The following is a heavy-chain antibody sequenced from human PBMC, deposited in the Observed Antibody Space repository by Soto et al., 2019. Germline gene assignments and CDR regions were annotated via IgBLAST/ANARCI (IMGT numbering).Heavy chain of an antibody. CDR1: GFTFSSYW. J-gene: IGHJ4*02. CDR2: IKQDGSEK. V-gene: IGHV3-7*01. CDR3: ARADYGDYVSEWIPFDY. Sequence: GGSLRLSCAASGFTFSSYWMSWVRQAPGKGLEWVANIKQDGSEKYYVDSVKGRFTISRDNAKNSLYLQMNSLRAEDTAVYYCARADYGDYVSEWIPFDYWGQGTLVTVSS. D-gene: IGHD4-17*01.